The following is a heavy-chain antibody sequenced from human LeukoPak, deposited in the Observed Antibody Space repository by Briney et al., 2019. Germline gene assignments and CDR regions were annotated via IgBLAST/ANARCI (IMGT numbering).Heavy chain of an antibody. D-gene: IGHD3-9*01. Sequence: LSLTCTVSGGSISSGDYYWSWIRQPPGKGLEWVSYISSSSSTIYYADSVKGRFTISRDNAKNSLYLQMNSLRAEDTAVYYCAVNILTGYYKRRTVGYFDYWGQGTLVTVSS. CDR3: AVNILTGYYKRRTVGYFDY. V-gene: IGHV3-11*04. CDR2: ISSSSSTI. J-gene: IGHJ4*02. CDR1: GGSISSGDYY.